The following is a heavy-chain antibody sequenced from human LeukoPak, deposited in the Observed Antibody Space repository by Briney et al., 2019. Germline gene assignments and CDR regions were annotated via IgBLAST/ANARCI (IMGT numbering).Heavy chain of an antibody. J-gene: IGHJ3*02. Sequence: PSETLSLTCTVSGGSISSYYWSWIRQPPGKGLEWIGEINHSGRINYNPSLKSRVTISVDTSKNQFSLKLSSVTAADTAVYYCASSKSSYDSGSDAFDIWGQGTMVTVSS. CDR3: ASSKSSYDSGSDAFDI. CDR2: INHSGRI. D-gene: IGHD3-10*01. V-gene: IGHV4-34*01. CDR1: GGSISSYY.